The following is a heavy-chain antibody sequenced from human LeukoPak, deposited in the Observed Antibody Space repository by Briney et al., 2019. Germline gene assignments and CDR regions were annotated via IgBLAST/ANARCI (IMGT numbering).Heavy chain of an antibody. CDR2: ISSSSRTI. J-gene: IGHJ4*02. CDR1: GFTFTTYS. Sequence: GGSLRLSCAASGFTFTTYSMNWVRQAPGKGLEWVSYISSSSRTIYCADSVKGRFTISRDNAKNSLYLQMNSLRAEDTAVYYCARDFYGDYGFDYWGQGTLVTVSS. CDR3: ARDFYGDYGFDY. D-gene: IGHD4-17*01. V-gene: IGHV3-48*01.